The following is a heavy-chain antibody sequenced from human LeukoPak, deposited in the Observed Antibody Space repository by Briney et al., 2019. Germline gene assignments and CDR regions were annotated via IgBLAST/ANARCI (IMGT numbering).Heavy chain of an antibody. V-gene: IGHV3-23*01. D-gene: IGHD6-19*01. CDR1: GFIFRSHG. CDR2: VTSRSAT. CDR3: TTTRPYGTTWAGAFED. Sequence: GGSLRLSCVASGFIFRSHGMSWVRQAPGKGLEWVSTVTSRSATHYTDSVKGRFITSRDSSKNTLFLQMNSLRAEDTALYYCTTTRPYGTTWAGAFEDWGQGTPVTVSS. J-gene: IGHJ4*02.